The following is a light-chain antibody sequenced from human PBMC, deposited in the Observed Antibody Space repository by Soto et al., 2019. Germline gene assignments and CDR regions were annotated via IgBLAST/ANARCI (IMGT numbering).Light chain of an antibody. J-gene: IGLJ1*01. CDR3: ASWDDGLDGHV. CDR2: FNN. CDR1: SSNIGGNT. Sequence: QSVLTQPPSASGTPGQRVTISCSGSSSNIGGNTVNWYQQLPGTAPKLLIFFNNQRPSGVPDRFSGSKSGTSASLAIRGLQSEDEADYYCASWDDGLDGHVFGTGTKVTVL. V-gene: IGLV1-44*01.